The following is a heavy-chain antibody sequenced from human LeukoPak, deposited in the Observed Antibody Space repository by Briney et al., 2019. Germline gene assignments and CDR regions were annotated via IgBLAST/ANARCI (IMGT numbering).Heavy chain of an antibody. J-gene: IGHJ4*02. Sequence: GASVKVSCKASGYTFTGYYMHWVRQAPGQGLEWMGWINPNSGGTNYAQKFQGRVTMTRDTSTTTAYMELRSLRSDDTAVYYCARDSGVSGGPYYFDYWGQGTLVTVSS. D-gene: IGHD4-23*01. CDR2: INPNSGGT. CDR1: GYTFTGYY. V-gene: IGHV1-2*02. CDR3: ARDSGVSGGPYYFDY.